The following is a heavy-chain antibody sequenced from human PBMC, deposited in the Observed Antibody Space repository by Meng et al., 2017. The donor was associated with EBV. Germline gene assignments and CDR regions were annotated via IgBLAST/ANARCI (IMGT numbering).Heavy chain of an antibody. CDR3: AEGRGTFDY. Sequence: VQLQQWGAGLLKPSETLLPTCGLSGAAFSGYYCIWVRQSPGKGLEWIGEVNHAGRTNFNPSLKSRVSISLDTSKNQFSLKLNSVTVADTAVYYCAEGRGTFDYWGRGTLVTVSS. CDR1: GAAFSGYY. V-gene: IGHV4-34*01. CDR2: VNHAGRT. J-gene: IGHJ4*02.